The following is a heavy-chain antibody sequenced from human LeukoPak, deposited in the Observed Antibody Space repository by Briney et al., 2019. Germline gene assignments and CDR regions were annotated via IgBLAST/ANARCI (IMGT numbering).Heavy chain of an antibody. CDR1: GYTFTDYA. D-gene: IGHD2-2*03. CDR3: ASRAVDIVVVPAAGESYYYYYMDV. CDR2: IHPNTGSP. V-gene: IGHV7-4-1*02. Sequence: ASVKVSCKASGYTFTDYAMNWVRQAPGQGLEWMGWIHPNTGSPTYAQGFTGRFVFSLDTSVGTTYLQISSLKAEDTAVYYCASRAVDIVVVPAAGESYYYYYMDVWGKGTTVTVSS. J-gene: IGHJ6*03.